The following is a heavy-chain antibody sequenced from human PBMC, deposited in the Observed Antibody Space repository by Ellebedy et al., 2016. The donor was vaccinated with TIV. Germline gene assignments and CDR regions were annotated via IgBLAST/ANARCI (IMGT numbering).Heavy chain of an antibody. V-gene: IGHV1-2*02. Sequence: ASVKVSCXASGYTFTGYYMHWVRQAPGQGLEWMGWINPNSGGTNYAQKFQGRVTMTRDTSMSTAYMELSRLRSDDTAVYYCARGGYCGGDCYKPIWGQGTLVTVSS. J-gene: IGHJ4*02. CDR2: INPNSGGT. D-gene: IGHD2-21*01. CDR1: GYTFTGYY. CDR3: ARGGYCGGDCYKPI.